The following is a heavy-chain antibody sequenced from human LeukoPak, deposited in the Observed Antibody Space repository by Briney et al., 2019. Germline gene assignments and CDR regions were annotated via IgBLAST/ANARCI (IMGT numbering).Heavy chain of an antibody. V-gene: IGHV3-23*01. CDR2: ISGSGGST. J-gene: IGHJ4*02. CDR1: GFAFSSYA. D-gene: IGHD6-13*01. CDR3: AKYRSSWNGDFDY. Sequence: GGSLRLSCAASGFAFSSYAMSWVRQAPGKGLEWVSAISGSGGSTYYADSVKGRFTISRDNSKNTLYLQMNSLRAEDTAVYYCAKYRSSWNGDFDYWGQETLVTVSS.